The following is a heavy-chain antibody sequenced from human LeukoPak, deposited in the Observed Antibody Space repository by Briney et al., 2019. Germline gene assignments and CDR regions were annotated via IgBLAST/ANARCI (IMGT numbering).Heavy chain of an antibody. CDR2: INSYNYKT. J-gene: IGHJ4*02. V-gene: IGHV1-18*01. D-gene: IGHD3-22*01. Sequence: GASVKVSCKASGYTFANFGISWVRQAPGQGLEWMGWINSYNYKTNYAQNLQGRITLTTDASTSTTYMELRSLTSDDTAVYFCARTGGGSRGYSTTFDYWGQGTLVTVSS. CDR1: GYTFANFG. CDR3: ARTGGGSRGYSTTFDY.